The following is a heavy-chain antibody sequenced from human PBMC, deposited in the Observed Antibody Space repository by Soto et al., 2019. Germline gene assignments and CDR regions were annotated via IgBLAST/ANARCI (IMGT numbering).Heavy chain of an antibody. D-gene: IGHD6-19*01. CDR3: AASPVGGWYPSFDY. CDR1: GFTFTSSA. V-gene: IGHV1-58*01. CDR2: IVVGSGNT. Sequence: VASVKVSCKASGFTFTSSAVQSVRQARGQRLEWIGWIVVGSGNTNYAQKFQERVTITRGMSTSTAYMELSSLRSEDTAVYYCAASPVGGWYPSFDYWGQGTLVTVSS. J-gene: IGHJ4*02.